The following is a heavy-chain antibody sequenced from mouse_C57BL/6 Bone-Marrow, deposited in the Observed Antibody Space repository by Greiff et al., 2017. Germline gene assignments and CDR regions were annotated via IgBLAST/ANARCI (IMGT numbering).Heavy chain of an antibody. CDR1: GYTFTSYW. D-gene: IGHD2-5*01. Sequence: VQLQQPGAELVKPGASVKLSCKASGYTFTSYWMHWVKQRPGQGLEWIGMIHPNSGSTNYNEKFKSKATLTVDKSSSTAYMQLSSLTSDDSAVYYCARGEDSNYVGYYYAMDYWGQGTSVTVSS. V-gene: IGHV1-64*01. CDR3: ARGEDSNYVGYYYAMDY. J-gene: IGHJ4*01. CDR2: IHPNSGST.